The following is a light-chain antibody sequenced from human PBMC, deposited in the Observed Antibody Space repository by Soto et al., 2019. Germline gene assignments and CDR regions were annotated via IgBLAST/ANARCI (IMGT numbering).Light chain of an antibody. V-gene: IGKV3-20*01. CDR3: QLYGTSPMFT. CDR2: SAS. J-gene: IGKJ2*01. CDR1: QSVSNNS. Sequence: EIVLTQSPGTLSLSPGERATLSCRASQSVSNNSLAWYLQKPGQAPRLLIYSASSRATRIPDRFSGSGSGTDFTLTISRLEPEDFAVYYCQLYGTSPMFTFGRGTRLEIK.